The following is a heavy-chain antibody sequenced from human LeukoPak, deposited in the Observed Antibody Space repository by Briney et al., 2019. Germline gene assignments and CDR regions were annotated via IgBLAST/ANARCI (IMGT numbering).Heavy chain of an antibody. CDR1: GGSISSGGYY. Sequence: SETLSLTCTVSGGSISSGGYYWSWIRQHPGKGLEWIGYIYYSGSTYYNPSLESRVTISVDTSKNQFSLKLSSVTAADTAVYYCARGSTIFGVVIVDYWGQGTLVTVSS. CDR2: IYYSGST. V-gene: IGHV4-31*03. J-gene: IGHJ4*02. CDR3: ARGSTIFGVVIVDY. D-gene: IGHD3-3*01.